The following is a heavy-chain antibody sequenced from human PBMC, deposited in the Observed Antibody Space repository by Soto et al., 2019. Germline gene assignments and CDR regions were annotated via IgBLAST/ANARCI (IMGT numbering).Heavy chain of an antibody. Sequence: SVKVSCKASGGTFSSYAISWVRQAPGQGLEWMGGIIPIFGTANYAQKFQGRVTITADESTSTAYMELSSLRSEDTAVYYCAIDRPKLLWFGELRSYGMDVWGQGTTVTVSS. J-gene: IGHJ6*02. CDR1: GGTFSSYA. CDR3: AIDRPKLLWFGELRSYGMDV. CDR2: IIPIFGTA. V-gene: IGHV1-69*13. D-gene: IGHD3-10*01.